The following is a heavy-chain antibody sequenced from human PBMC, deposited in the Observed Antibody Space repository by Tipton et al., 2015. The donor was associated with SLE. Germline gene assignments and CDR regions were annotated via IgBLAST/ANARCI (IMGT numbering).Heavy chain of an antibody. Sequence: SLRLSCAASGVTISSNFMSWVRQAPGKGLEGVSVFFGADSTYYADSVKGRFIVSRDSSKNTLFLQMNSLRAEDTAVYYCARGPVSGRRYFDFWGQGTLVTVSS. CDR3: ARGPVSGRRYFDF. V-gene: IGHV3-66*01. J-gene: IGHJ4*02. CDR2: FFGADST. CDR1: GVTISSNF. D-gene: IGHD6-19*01.